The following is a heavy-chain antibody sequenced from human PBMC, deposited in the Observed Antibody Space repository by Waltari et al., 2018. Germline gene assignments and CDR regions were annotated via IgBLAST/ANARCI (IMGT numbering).Heavy chain of an antibody. Sequence: QLQLQESGPGLVKPSGTLSLTCAVSGDYMSSTDCWSWVRLSPQRGLEGVGQVRGDGRSNYSPSVASRLTVSLDTSKRQFSLKLTSATVADTAVYYCARDRGRGLYLDTWGPGILVTVSP. V-gene: IGHV4-4*02. D-gene: IGHD2-15*01. CDR1: GDYMSSTDC. CDR3: ARDRGRGLYLDT. J-gene: IGHJ5*02. CDR2: VRGDGRS.